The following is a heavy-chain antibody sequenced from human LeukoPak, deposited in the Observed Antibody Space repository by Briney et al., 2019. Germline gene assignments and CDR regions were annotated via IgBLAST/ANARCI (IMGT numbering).Heavy chain of an antibody. Sequence: ASVKVSCKASGGTFSTLAISWVRQAPGQGLEWMGTIIPIFGTTNYAPKFQGRVSITADESTKKAFMELSSLRSEDTAFYFCAREASSTWYAMFDFWGQGTLVTVSS. CDR3: AREASSTWYAMFDF. J-gene: IGHJ4*02. V-gene: IGHV1-69*13. D-gene: IGHD6-13*01. CDR1: GGTFSTLA. CDR2: IIPIFGTT.